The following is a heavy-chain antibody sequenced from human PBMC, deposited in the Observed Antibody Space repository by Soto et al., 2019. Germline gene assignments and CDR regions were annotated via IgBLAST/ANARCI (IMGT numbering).Heavy chain of an antibody. CDR2: IWYDGSNK. J-gene: IGHJ4*02. CDR1: GVTFSSYG. CDR3: ARDLVPPREALDY. V-gene: IGHV3-33*01. Sequence: GGSLRLSCAASGVTFSSYGMHWVRQAPGKGLEWVAVIWYDGSNKYYADSVKGRFTISRDNSKNTLYLQMNSLRAEDTAVYYCARDLVPPREALDYWGQGTLVTVSS. D-gene: IGHD3-16*01.